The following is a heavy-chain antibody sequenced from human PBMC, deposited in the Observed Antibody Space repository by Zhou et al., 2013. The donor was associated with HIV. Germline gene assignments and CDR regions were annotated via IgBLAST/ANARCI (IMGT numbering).Heavy chain of an antibody. J-gene: IGHJ5*02. CDR1: GGTFSTYA. CDR3: AREGGPRGYSGYDSYWFDP. V-gene: IGHV1-69*15. Sequence: QVQLVQSGAEVKKPGSSVKVSCKASGGTFSTYAISWVRQAPGQGLEWMGRIIPIFGTANYAQKFQGRVTITADESTSTAYMELSSLRSEDTAVYYCAREGGPRGYSGYDSYWFDPWGQGNPGHRLL. CDR2: IIPIFGTA. D-gene: IGHD5-12*01.